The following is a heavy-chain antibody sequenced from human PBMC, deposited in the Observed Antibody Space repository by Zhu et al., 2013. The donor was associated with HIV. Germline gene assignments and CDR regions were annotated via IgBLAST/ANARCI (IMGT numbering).Heavy chain of an antibody. CDR1: GGTFGNYG. CDR3: ARSAWELRYWGNGMDV. CDR2: IIPLFATT. V-gene: IGHV1-69*01. J-gene: IGHJ6*02. D-gene: IGHD1-26*01. Sequence: QVQLEQSGAELKKPGSSVKVSCKASGGTFGNYGINWVRQAPGLGLQWMGGIIPLFATTNYAQKFQGRVTITADQSTSTAYMELSSLRTEDTAVYYCARSAWELRYWGNGMDVWGQGTTVTVSS.